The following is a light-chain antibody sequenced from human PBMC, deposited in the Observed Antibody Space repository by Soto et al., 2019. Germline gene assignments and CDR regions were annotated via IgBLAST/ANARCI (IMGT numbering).Light chain of an antibody. J-gene: IGKJ1*01. CDR2: GAS. Sequence: EIVMTQSPATLSVSPGSRATLSCRGSQSVSSNLAWYQQKPGQAPRLLIYGASTRATGIPARFSGSGSGTEFTLTISSLQSEDFAVYYCQQYNNWPPWTFGQGTKVDIK. CDR1: QSVSSN. V-gene: IGKV3-15*01. CDR3: QQYNNWPPWT.